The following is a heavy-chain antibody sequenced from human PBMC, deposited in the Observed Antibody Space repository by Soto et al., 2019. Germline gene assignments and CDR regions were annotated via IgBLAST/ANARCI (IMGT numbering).Heavy chain of an antibody. CDR2: INPNSGGT. CDR1: GYTFTGYY. CDR3: AREGVGYCSGGSCYSGWFDP. D-gene: IGHD2-15*01. Sequence: QVQLVQSGAEVKKPGASVKVSCKASGYTFTGYYMHWVRQAPGQGLEWMGWINPNSGGTNYAQKFQGRVPMTRDTSLRTAYLELSRLRSDDTAVYYCAREGVGYCSGGSCYSGWFDPWGQGTLVTVSS. J-gene: IGHJ5*02. V-gene: IGHV1-2*02.